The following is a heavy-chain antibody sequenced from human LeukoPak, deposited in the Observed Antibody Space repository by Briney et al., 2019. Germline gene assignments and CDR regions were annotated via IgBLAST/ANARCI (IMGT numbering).Heavy chain of an antibody. CDR2: INPTNGKT. D-gene: IGHD3-3*01. CDR3: ARALWSGYSSPDY. V-gene: IGHV1-46*01. CDR1: GYTFTSYY. Sequence: GASVKVSCKASGYTFTSYYMHWVRQAPGQGFEWMGIINPTNGKTNYAQKFQGRVTMTRDPSTSTAYMELRSLRSDDTAVYYCARALWSGYSSPDYWGQGTLVTVSS. J-gene: IGHJ4*02.